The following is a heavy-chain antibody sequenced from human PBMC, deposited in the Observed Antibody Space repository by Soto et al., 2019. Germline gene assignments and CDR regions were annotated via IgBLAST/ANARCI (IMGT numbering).Heavy chain of an antibody. V-gene: IGHV1-69*04. CDR2: IIPILGIA. D-gene: IGHD2-2*01. CDR3: ARDWDCSSTSCFYYYGMDV. J-gene: IGHJ6*02. CDR1: GGTFSSYT. Sequence: SVKVSCKASGGTFSSYTISWVRQAPGQGLEWMGRIIPILGIANYAQKFQGRVTITADKSTSTAYMELSSLRSEDTAVYYCARDWDCSSTSCFYYYGMDVWGQGTTVTVSS.